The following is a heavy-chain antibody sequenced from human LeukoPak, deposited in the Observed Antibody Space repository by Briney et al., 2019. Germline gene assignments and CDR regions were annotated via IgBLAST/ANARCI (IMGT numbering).Heavy chain of an antibody. CDR1: GGSISSYY. Sequence: SETLSLTCSVSGGSISSYYWSWIRQPPGKGLEYIGYSYYSGSTDYNPSLKSRVTISVDTSNQLSLMLTSVTAADTAVYYCARQSIAARRAFDIWGQGTMDSVSS. V-gene: IGHV4-59*08. D-gene: IGHD6-6*01. CDR2: SYYSGST. CDR3: ARQSIAARRAFDI. J-gene: IGHJ3*02.